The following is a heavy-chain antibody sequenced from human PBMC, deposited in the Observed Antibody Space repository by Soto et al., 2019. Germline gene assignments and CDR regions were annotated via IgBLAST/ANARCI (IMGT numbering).Heavy chain of an antibody. J-gene: IGHJ6*03. CDR1: GGTLSSYT. D-gene: IGHD2-2*01. CDR3: ARDNYCSSTSCYYYYYHMHV. V-gene: IGHV1-69*08. Sequence: SLQVSCMASGGTLSSYTISLVRQAPGQGLEWLGRIIPSLRRAYYALKFRGKVTITADQSTSTAYMEMSSLTSEDTAVYYCARDNYCSSTSCYYYYYHMHVWGKGTTVTVSS. CDR2: IIPSLRRA.